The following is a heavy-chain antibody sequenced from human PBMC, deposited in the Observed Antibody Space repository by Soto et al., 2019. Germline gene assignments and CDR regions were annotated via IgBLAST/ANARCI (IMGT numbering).Heavy chain of an antibody. CDR2: TIHMFGKP. CDR1: GGTFSKYA. V-gene: IGHV1-69*01. J-gene: IGHJ6*02. CDR3: SRPLRDRHSFFGMAV. Sequence: QVQLVQSGAEMQQPGASVRVSCKASGGTFSKYAFSWVRQAPRQGLEWLGGTIHMFGKPYYAQKFQGRVAISADESPATVYMELSSVRSVDTAVYFCSRPLRDRHSFFGMAVWGQGTTVTVSS. D-gene: IGHD3-22*01.